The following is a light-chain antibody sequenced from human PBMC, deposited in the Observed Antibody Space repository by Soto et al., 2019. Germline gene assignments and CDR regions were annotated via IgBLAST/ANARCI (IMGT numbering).Light chain of an antibody. J-gene: IGKJ3*01. CDR1: QRVSSD. CDR2: GAS. Sequence: EIVMTKSPATLSVSRGERATLSCRASQRVSSDVAWYQQKPGQAPRLLIYGASTRATGIPARFSGSGSGTEFTLTISRLEPEDFAVYHCQQYGSSPPFTFGPVTKVDIK. CDR3: QQYGSSPPFT. V-gene: IGKV3-15*01.